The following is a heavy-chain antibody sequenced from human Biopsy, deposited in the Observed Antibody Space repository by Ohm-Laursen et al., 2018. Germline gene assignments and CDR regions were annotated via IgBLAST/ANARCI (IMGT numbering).Heavy chain of an antibody. V-gene: IGHV4-59*08. Sequence: SDTLSLTCAVFGKTFSDYQWSWIRQPPGKGLEWIGYIYYTGSTNYNPTLKSRLTISVDTSMNHLSLRLTSVTAADTAVYYCARHAPSYSGSYWRYFDLWGRGTLVTVSS. D-gene: IGHD1-26*01. J-gene: IGHJ2*01. CDR1: GKTFSDYQ. CDR2: IYYTGST. CDR3: ARHAPSYSGSYWRYFDL.